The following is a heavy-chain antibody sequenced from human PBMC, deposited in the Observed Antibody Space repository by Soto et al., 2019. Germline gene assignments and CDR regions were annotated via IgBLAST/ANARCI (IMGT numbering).Heavy chain of an antibody. V-gene: IGHV1-69*01. CDR2: IIPIFGTA. J-gene: IGHJ3*02. Sequence: QVQLVQSGAEVKKPGSSVKVSCKASGGTFSSYAISWVRQSPGQGLEWMGGIIPIFGTANYAQKFQGRVTITEDESTSTDYMELSSLRSEDTAEYYCARALGPYYYNSSGYQRGAFDIWGQGTMVTVSS. CDR1: GGTFSSYA. D-gene: IGHD3-22*01. CDR3: ARALGPYYYNSSGYQRGAFDI.